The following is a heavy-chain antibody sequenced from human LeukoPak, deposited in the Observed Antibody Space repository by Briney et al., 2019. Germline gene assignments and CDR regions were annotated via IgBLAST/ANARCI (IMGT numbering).Heavy chain of an antibody. D-gene: IGHD4-17*01. CDR1: GFTFSSYS. V-gene: IGHV3-21*01. J-gene: IGHJ4*02. Sequence: GGSLRLSCAASGFTFSSYSMNWVRQAPGKGLEWVSSISSSSSYIYYADSVKGRFTISRDNAKNSLYLQMNSLRAEDTAVYYCAREEGPYGDYGDYWGQGTLVTVSS. CDR3: AREEGPYGDYGDY. CDR2: ISSSSSYI.